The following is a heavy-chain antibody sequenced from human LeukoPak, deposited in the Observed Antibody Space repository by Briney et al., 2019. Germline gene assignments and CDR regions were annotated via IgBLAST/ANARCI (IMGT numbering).Heavy chain of an antibody. CDR2: INTNTGNP. V-gene: IGHV7-4-1*02. D-gene: IGHD3-22*01. Sequence: ASVKVPCKASGYTFTSYAMNWVRQAPGQGLEWMGWINTNTGNPTYAQGFTGRFVFSLDTSVSTAYLQISSLKAEDTAVYYCAREGYYDSSGYVTSDWFDPWGQGTLVTVSS. CDR1: GYTFTSYA. CDR3: AREGYYDSSGYVTSDWFDP. J-gene: IGHJ5*02.